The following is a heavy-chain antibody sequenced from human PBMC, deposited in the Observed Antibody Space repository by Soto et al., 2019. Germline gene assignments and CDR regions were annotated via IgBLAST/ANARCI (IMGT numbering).Heavy chain of an antibody. D-gene: IGHD6-13*01. CDR2: IYHSGST. V-gene: IGHV4-30-2*01. J-gene: IGHJ4*02. Sequence: SETLSLTCAVSGGSISSGGYSWSWIRQPPGKGLEWIGYIYHSGSTYYNPSLKGRVTISVDRSKNQLSLKLSSVTAADTAVYYCARVASSSWYSFDYWGQGTLVTVSS. CDR3: ARVASSSWYSFDY. CDR1: GGSISSGGYS.